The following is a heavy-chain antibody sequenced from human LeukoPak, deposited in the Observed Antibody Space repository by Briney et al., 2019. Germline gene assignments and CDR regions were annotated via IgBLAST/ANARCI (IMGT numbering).Heavy chain of an antibody. CDR3: ARQAYTGSYGGDFDY. J-gene: IGHJ4*01. V-gene: IGHV5-10-1*01. CDR1: GYSFTSYW. Sequence: GESLEISCQGSGYSFTSYWITWVRQMPGKGLEWMGTIDPSDSYTNYSPSFQGHVTISADKSISTAYLQWSSLKASDTAMYYCARQAYTGSYGGDFDYWGHGTLVTVSS. D-gene: IGHD1-26*01. CDR2: IDPSDSYT.